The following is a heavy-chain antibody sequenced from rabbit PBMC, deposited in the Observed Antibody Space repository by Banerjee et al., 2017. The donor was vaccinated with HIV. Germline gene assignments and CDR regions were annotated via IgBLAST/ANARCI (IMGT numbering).Heavy chain of an antibody. CDR1: GFSFSSSYY. CDR2: IYTGSDTD. V-gene: IGHV1S45*01. Sequence: QEQLEESGGDLVKPGASLTLTCTASGFSFSSSYYMCWVRQAPGKGLEWIACIYTGSDTDYYASWAKGRFTISKTSSTTVTLQMTSLTAADTATYFCARGGDVANSYYYGMDLWGQGTLVTVS. D-gene: IGHD8-1*01. J-gene: IGHJ6*01. CDR3: ARGGDVANSYYYGMDL.